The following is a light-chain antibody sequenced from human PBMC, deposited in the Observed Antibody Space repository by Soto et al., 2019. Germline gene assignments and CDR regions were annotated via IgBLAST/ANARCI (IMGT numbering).Light chain of an antibody. CDR2: GNN. J-gene: IGLJ3*02. CDR3: QSYDNSLTGYWV. V-gene: IGLV1-40*01. Sequence: QPVLTQPPSVSGAPGQRVTISCTGSSSNIGRGYDVHWYQQLPGTAPKLLIYGNNNRPSGVPDRFSGSKSGTSASLAITGLQAEDEADYYCQSYDNSLTGYWVFGGGTKLTVL. CDR1: SSNIGRGYD.